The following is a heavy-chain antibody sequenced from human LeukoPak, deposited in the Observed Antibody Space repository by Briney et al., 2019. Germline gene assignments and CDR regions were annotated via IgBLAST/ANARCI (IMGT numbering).Heavy chain of an antibody. CDR2: ISAYNGNT. V-gene: IGHV1-18*01. CDR1: GYTFTSYG. J-gene: IGHJ4*02. Sequence: ATVKVSCKASGYTFTSYGISWVRQAPGQGLEWMGWISAYNGNTNYAQKPQGRVTMTTDTSTSTAYMELRSPRSDDTAVYYCARSSGIAAAVPFDYWGQGTLVTVSS. CDR3: ARSSGIAAAVPFDY. D-gene: IGHD6-13*01.